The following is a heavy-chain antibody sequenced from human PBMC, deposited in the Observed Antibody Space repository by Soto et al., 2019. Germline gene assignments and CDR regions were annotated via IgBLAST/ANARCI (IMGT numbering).Heavy chain of an antibody. Sequence: GGSLRLSCAASGFSFSSSTMNWVRQAAGEGLEWVSYISSGSTTIYYAESVKGRFTISRDNGKNSLYLQMNSLRDEDTAVYYCARVRRNDASDYYGMDVWGQGTTVTVSS. CDR2: ISSGSTTI. CDR1: GFSFSSST. J-gene: IGHJ6*02. D-gene: IGHD1-1*01. CDR3: ARVRRNDASDYYGMDV. V-gene: IGHV3-48*02.